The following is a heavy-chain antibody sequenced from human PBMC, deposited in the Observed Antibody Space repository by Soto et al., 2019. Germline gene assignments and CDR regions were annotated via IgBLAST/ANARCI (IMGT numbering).Heavy chain of an antibody. CDR2: ISSSSSYI. Sequence: GGSLRLSCAASGFTFSSYSMNWVRQAPGKGLEWVSSISSSSSYIYYADSVKGRFTISRDTSKNLLYLQMNSLRAEDTAVFYCARDGYYDILTGYRDPIDYWGQGTLVTVSS. CDR3: ARDGYYDILTGYRDPIDY. V-gene: IGHV3-21*01. J-gene: IGHJ4*02. D-gene: IGHD3-9*01. CDR1: GFTFSSYS.